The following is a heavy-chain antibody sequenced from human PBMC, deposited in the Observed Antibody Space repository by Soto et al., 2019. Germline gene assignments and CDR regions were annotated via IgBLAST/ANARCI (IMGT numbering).Heavy chain of an antibody. Sequence: VQLVESGGGVVQPGRSLRLSCAASGFTFSNYGMHWVRQAPGKGLEWVAGILYDGTNQYYEDSVKGRFTISRDNARNTVYLQMSSLRAEDTAVYYCAKGRSESSAWYAFDYWGQGTLVSVSS. CDR1: GFTFSNYG. V-gene: IGHV3-30*18. D-gene: IGHD6-19*01. CDR3: AKGRSESSAWYAFDY. J-gene: IGHJ4*02. CDR2: ILYDGTNQ.